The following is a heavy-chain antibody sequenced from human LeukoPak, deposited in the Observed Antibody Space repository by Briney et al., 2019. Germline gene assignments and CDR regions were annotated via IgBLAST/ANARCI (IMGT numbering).Heavy chain of an antibody. CDR3: TRHRPDYCSGGSCYYMDV. Sequence: GGSLRLSCAASGFTFSGSAMHWVRQASGKGLEWVGRIRSKANSYATAYAASVKGRFTISRDDSKNKAYVQMNSLKNEDTAVYYCTRHRPDYCSGGSCYYMDVWGKGTTVTVSS. CDR2: IRSKANSYAT. D-gene: IGHD2-15*01. CDR1: GFTFSGSA. V-gene: IGHV3-73*01. J-gene: IGHJ6*03.